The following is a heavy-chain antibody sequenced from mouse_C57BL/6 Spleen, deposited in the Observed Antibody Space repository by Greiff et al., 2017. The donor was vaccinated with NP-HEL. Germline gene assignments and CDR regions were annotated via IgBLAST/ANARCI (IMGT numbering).Heavy chain of an antibody. Sequence: QVQLQQPGAELVKPGASVKLSCKASGYTFTSYWMQWVKQRPGQGLEWIGEIDPSDSYTNYNQKFKGKATLTVDTSSSTAYMQLSSLTSEDSAVYYCASRTAQAYFDYWGQGTTLTVSS. CDR1: GYTFTSYW. CDR3: ASRTAQAYFDY. J-gene: IGHJ2*01. CDR2: IDPSDSYT. V-gene: IGHV1-50*01. D-gene: IGHD3-2*02.